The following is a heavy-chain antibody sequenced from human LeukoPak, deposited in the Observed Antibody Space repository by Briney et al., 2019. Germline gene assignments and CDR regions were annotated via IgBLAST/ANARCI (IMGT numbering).Heavy chain of an antibody. CDR3: ARLTYYDFWSGYYVYYYGMDV. Sequence: GASVKVSCKASGGTFSSYAISWVRQAPGQGLEWMGGIIPIFGTANYAQKLQGRVTMTTDTSTSTAYMELRSLRSDDTAVYYCARLTYYDFWSGYYVYYYGMDVWGQGTTVTVSS. CDR1: GGTFSSYA. CDR2: IIPIFGTA. D-gene: IGHD3-3*01. J-gene: IGHJ6*02. V-gene: IGHV1-69*05.